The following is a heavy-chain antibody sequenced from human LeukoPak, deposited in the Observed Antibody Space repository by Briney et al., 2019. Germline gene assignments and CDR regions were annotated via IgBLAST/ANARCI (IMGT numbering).Heavy chain of an antibody. V-gene: IGHV4-59*08. Sequence: SETLSLTCTVSAGSISSYYWSWVRQPPGRGLEWIGHIYYSGSTNYNPSLKRRVTISVDTSKNQFSLKLRPVTAADTAVYYCARRGSGSYSPFDYWGQGTLVTVSS. CDR2: IYYSGST. J-gene: IGHJ4*02. CDR3: ARRGSGSYSPFDY. D-gene: IGHD3-10*01. CDR1: AGSISSYY.